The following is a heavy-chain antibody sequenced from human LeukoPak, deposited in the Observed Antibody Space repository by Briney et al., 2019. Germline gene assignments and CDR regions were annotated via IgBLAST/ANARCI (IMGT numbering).Heavy chain of an antibody. D-gene: IGHD3-22*01. J-gene: IGHJ3*02. Sequence: GGSLRLSWAASGFTFSDYYMSWIRQAPGKGLEWVSYISSSGSTIYYADSVKGRFTISRDNAKNSLYLQMNSLRAEDTAVYYCARDSTPLEYSSGYYPDAFDIWGQGTMVTVSS. CDR2: ISSSGSTI. CDR3: ARDSTPLEYSSGYYPDAFDI. V-gene: IGHV3-11*01. CDR1: GFTFSDYY.